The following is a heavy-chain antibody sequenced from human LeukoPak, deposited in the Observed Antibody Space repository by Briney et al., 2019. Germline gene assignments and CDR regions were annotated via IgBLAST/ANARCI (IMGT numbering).Heavy chain of an antibody. CDR2: IYYSGST. Sequence: SETLSLTCTVSGGSISSSSYYWGWVRQPPGKGLEWIGSIYYSGSTYYNPSLKSRVTISVDTSKNQFSLKLSSVTAADTAVYYCAGSYDSAAGYWGQGTLVTVSS. V-gene: IGHV4-39*07. CDR1: GGSISSSSYY. CDR3: AGSYDSAAGY. J-gene: IGHJ4*02. D-gene: IGHD6-13*01.